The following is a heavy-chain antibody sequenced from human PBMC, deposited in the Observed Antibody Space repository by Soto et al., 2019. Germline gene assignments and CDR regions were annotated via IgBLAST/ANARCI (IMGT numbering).Heavy chain of an antibody. CDR3: VIDTYYYTCSGYSVWAS. D-gene: IGHD3-22*01. Sequence: PEKGLERVAVISHDGSKTNYADYVKGRRTISRDNSKDTVYLQMNSLRVEDTAVYYCVIDTYYYTCSGYSVWASRGYGTPVPVSS. J-gene: IGHJ4*01. CDR2: ISHDGSKT. V-gene: IGHV3-30*03.